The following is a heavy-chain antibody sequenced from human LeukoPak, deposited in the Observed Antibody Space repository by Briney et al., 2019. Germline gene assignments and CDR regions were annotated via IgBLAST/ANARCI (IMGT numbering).Heavy chain of an antibody. Sequence: GGSLRLSCAASGFTFSSYWMSWVRQAPGKGLEWVANIKQDGSEKYYVDSVKGRFTISRDNAKNSLYLQMNSLRAEDTAVYYCAKAVSSSSWAYYFDYWGQGTLVTVSS. CDR1: GFTFSSYW. J-gene: IGHJ4*02. CDR3: AKAVSSSSWAYYFDY. V-gene: IGHV3-7*01. D-gene: IGHD6-13*01. CDR2: IKQDGSEK.